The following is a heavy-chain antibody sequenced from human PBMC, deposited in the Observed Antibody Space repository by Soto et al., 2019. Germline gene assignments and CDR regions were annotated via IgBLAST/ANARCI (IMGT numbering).Heavy chain of an antibody. CDR3: ARSPDYGEYVDY. CDR2: LYFSGTT. D-gene: IGHD4-17*01. J-gene: IGHJ4*02. V-gene: IGHV4-61*01. CDR1: CGSVSSDSYY. Sequence: QVQLQESGPRLVQPSETLSLTCSVSCGSVSSDSYYWSWIRQPPGAGLEWIGYLYFSGTTNYNPSLESRVTILVDSAKNQFSLKLSSVTAADTAVYYCARSPDYGEYVDYLGQGTLVAVSS.